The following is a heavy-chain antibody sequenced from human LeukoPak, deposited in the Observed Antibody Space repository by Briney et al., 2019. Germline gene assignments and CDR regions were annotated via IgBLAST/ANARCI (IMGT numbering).Heavy chain of an antibody. V-gene: IGHV3-33*06. CDR1: GFTFSSYG. CDR3: AKDHGIAAAGSDY. J-gene: IGHJ4*02. CDR2: IWHDGSNK. D-gene: IGHD6-13*01. Sequence: GGSLRLSCAASGFTFSSYGMHWVRQAPGKGLEWVAVIWHDGSNKYYADSVKGRFTISRDNSKNTLYLQMNSLRAEDTAVYYCAKDHGIAAAGSDYWGQGTLVTVSS.